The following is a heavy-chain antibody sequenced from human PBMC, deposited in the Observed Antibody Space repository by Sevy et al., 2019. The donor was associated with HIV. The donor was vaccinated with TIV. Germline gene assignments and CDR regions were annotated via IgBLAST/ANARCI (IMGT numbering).Heavy chain of an antibody. Sequence: WGSLRLSCAASGFTFDANGMSWVRQAPGKGLEWVSGINWNGGSTGYADSVKGRFTISRDNAKNSLYLQMNNLRAEDTALYHCATSYSSNLHRFDYWGQGTLVTVSS. J-gene: IGHJ4*02. CDR2: INWNGGST. D-gene: IGHD6-13*01. CDR1: GFTFDANG. V-gene: IGHV3-20*01. CDR3: ATSYSSNLHRFDY.